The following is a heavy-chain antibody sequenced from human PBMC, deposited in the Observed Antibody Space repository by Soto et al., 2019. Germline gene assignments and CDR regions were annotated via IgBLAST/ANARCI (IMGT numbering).Heavy chain of an antibody. CDR3: VRNKWELLLNWFDP. V-gene: IGHV3-30-3*01. CDR1: GFTFSSYA. D-gene: IGHD1-26*01. CDR2: ISYDGSNK. Sequence: GGSLRLSCAASGFTFSSYAMHWVRQAPGKGLEWVAVISYDGSNKCYADSVKGRFTISRDNSKNTLYLQMNSLRAEDTAVYYCVRNKWELLLNWFDPWGQGTLVTVSS. J-gene: IGHJ5*02.